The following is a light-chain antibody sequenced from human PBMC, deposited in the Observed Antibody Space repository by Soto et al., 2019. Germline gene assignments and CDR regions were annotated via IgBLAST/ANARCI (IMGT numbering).Light chain of an antibody. J-gene: IGKJ2*01. CDR2: TAS. V-gene: IGKV1-39*01. CDR1: QSISHF. Sequence: DIQMTQSPPSLSASVGDKVTITCRPSQSISHFLNWYQQKPGKAPKLLIYTASSLQSGVPSRFSGSGSGTHFTLTVSSLQPEDSATYFCQQSYTPPHTFGQETKLEIK. CDR3: QQSYTPPHT.